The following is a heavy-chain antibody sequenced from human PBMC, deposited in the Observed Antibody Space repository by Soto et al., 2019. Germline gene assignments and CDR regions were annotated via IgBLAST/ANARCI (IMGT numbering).Heavy chain of an antibody. Sequence: QVQLVESGGGVVQPGTSLRLSCVGSGFTFRSFVIHWVRQAPGKGLEWVALTSYDGSNKYYDDSVKGRFTISRDNSRNTVDLQMDSLILDDTALYYCARWGTTGGLDVWGQGTLVSVSS. CDR3: ARWGTTGGLDV. CDR2: TSYDGSNK. CDR1: GFTFRSFV. J-gene: IGHJ4*02. D-gene: IGHD3-16*01. V-gene: IGHV3-30*19.